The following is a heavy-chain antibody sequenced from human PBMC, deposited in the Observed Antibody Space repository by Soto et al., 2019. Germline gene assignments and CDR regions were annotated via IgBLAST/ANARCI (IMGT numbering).Heavy chain of an antibody. CDR1: GFSLSTTGVG. CDR3: ARPLWFGELH. D-gene: IGHD3-10*01. CDR2: IYWDNDK. J-gene: IGHJ4*02. Sequence: QITLKESGPTLVKPTQTLTLTCSFSGFSLSTTGVGVCWIRQSPGKALEWLAIIYWDNDKRYSPSLKSRVTITRDPTKNQAVLTVTTMDPVDTGTYYCARPLWFGELHWGQGAVVTVSS. V-gene: IGHV2-5*02.